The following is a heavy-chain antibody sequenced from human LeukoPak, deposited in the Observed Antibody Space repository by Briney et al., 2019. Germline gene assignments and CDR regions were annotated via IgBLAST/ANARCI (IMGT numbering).Heavy chain of an antibody. V-gene: IGHV3-30*18. Sequence: GGSLRLSCAASGFTFSSYGMHWVRQAPGKGLEWVAVISYDGSNKYYADSVKGRFTISKDNSKNTLYLQMNSLRAEDTAVYYCAKDSTGSIDYWGQGTLVTVSS. CDR1: GFTFSSYG. CDR2: ISYDGSNK. D-gene: IGHD3-9*01. J-gene: IGHJ4*02. CDR3: AKDSTGSIDY.